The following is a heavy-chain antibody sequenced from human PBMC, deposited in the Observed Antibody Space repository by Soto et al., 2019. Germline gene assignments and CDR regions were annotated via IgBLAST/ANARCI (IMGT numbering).Heavy chain of an antibody. J-gene: IGHJ5*02. Sequence: ASVKVSCKASGYTFTGYYMHCVRQAPGQGLEWMGWINPNSGGTNYAQKFQGWVTMTRDTSISTAYMELSRLRSDDTAVYYCARERIAARNWLDPWGQGTLVTVSS. D-gene: IGHD6-6*01. CDR2: INPNSGGT. CDR1: GYTFTGYY. V-gene: IGHV1-2*04. CDR3: ARERIAARNWLDP.